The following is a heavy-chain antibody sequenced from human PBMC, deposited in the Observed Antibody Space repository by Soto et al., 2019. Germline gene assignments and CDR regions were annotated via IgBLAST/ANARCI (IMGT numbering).Heavy chain of an antibody. Sequence: LSLTCAISGDSVSSNSAAWNWIRQSPSRGLEWLGRTYYRSKWYNDYAESVKSRITINPDTSKNQFSLQLNSVTPEDTAVYYCARFYYDILTGPYYYGMDVWGQGTTVTVSS. CDR3: ARFYYDILTGPYYYGMDV. CDR2: TYYRSKWYN. V-gene: IGHV6-1*01. J-gene: IGHJ6*02. CDR1: GDSVSSNSAA. D-gene: IGHD3-9*01.